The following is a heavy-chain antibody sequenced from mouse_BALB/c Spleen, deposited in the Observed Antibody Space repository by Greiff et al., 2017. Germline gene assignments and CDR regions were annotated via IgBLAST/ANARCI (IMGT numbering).Heavy chain of an antibody. CDR3: ARSYYDYDQGVSDY. CDR2: ISSGSSTI. J-gene: IGHJ2*01. V-gene: IGHV5-17*02. D-gene: IGHD2-4*01. Sequence: EVKLMESGGGLVQPGGSRKLSCAASGFTFSSFGMHWVRQAPEKGLEWVAYISSGSSTIYYADTVKGRFTISRDNPKNTLFLQMTSLRSEDTAMYYCARSYYDYDQGVSDYWGQGTTLTVSS. CDR1: GFTFSSFG.